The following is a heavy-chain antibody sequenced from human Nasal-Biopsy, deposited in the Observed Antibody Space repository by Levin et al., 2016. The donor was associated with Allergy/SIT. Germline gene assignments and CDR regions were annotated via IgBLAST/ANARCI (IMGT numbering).Heavy chain of an antibody. D-gene: IGHD3-22*01. J-gene: IGHJ4*02. CDR1: GFTFSTFA. CDR2: ISGAGGTT. V-gene: IGHV3-23*01. CDR3: ARDPDPYYDSSGYYFEY. Sequence: GESLKISCVASGFTFSTFAMTWVRQAPGKGLEWVSAISGAGGTTYYADSVKGRFTISRDNSENTLFLHMSSLRADDTAIYYCARDPDPYYDSSGYYFEYWGQGTLVTVSS.